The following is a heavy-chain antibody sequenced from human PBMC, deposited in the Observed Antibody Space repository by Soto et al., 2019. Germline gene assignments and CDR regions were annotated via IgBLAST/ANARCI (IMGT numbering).Heavy chain of an antibody. Sequence: QVQLQESGPGLMKPSGTLSLTCAVSGGSITSNWWCCVRQPPGKGLEWIAEIFPTGSANYNTSLMGRLTISMDKSRNHLSLNLNSVTAADTAVYSCARHIAVSGTRGFDHLGQGTLGTVSS. D-gene: IGHD2-21*01. CDR3: ARHIAVSGTRGFDH. V-gene: IGHV4-4*02. CDR2: IFPTGSA. CDR1: GGSITSNW. J-gene: IGHJ4*02.